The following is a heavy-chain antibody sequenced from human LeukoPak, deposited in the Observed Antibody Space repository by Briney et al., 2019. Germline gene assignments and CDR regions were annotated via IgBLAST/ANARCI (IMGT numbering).Heavy chain of an antibody. CDR3: ARGHIVGAKPGDY. D-gene: IGHD1-26*01. J-gene: IGHJ4*02. CDR1: GGSFSDYY. V-gene: IGHV4-34*01. CDR2: INHSGST. Sequence: ASETLSLTCAVYGGSFSDYYWSWIRQPPGKGLEWIGEINHSGSTNYNPSLKSRVTISVDTSKYQFSLKLSSVTPADPAVYYCARGHIVGAKPGDYWGQGTLVTVSS.